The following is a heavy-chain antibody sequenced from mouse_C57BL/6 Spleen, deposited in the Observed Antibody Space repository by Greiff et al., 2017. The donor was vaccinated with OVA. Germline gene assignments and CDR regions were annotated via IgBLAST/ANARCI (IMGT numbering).Heavy chain of an antibody. Sequence: EVKLQESGPELVKPGASVKISCKASGYSFTGYYMNWVKQSPEKSLEWIGEINPSTGGTTYNQKCKAKATLTVDKSSSTAYMQLKSLTAEDSAVYYCARGFACWGQGTLVTVSA. CDR2: INPSTGGT. V-gene: IGHV1-42*01. J-gene: IGHJ3*01. CDR3: ARGFAC. CDR1: GYSFTGYY.